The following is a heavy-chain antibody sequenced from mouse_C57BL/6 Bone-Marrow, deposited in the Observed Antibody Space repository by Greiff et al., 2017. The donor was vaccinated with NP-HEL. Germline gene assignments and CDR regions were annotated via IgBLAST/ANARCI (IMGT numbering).Heavy chain of an antibody. J-gene: IGHJ2*01. Sequence: EVKLQESGPELVKPGASVKMSCKASGYTFTDYNMHWVKQSHGKSLEWIGYINPNNGGTSYNQKFKGKATLTVNKSSSTAYMELRSLTSEDSAVYYCANYGSSPYYFDYWGQGTTLTVSS. CDR1: GYTFTDYN. V-gene: IGHV1-22*01. D-gene: IGHD1-1*01. CDR3: ANYGSSPYYFDY. CDR2: INPNNGGT.